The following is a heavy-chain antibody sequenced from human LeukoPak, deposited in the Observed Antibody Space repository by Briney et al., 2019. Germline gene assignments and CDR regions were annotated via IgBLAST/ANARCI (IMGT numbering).Heavy chain of an antibody. CDR1: GLTVSSNY. CDR2: IYSGGST. Sequence: GGSLRLSCAASGLTVSSNYMNWVRQAPGKGLEWVSVIYSGGSTYYADSVKGRFTISRDNSKNTLYLQMNSLRAADTAVYYCARDKGTSYLSSFDYWGQGTLVTVSS. D-gene: IGHD6-6*01. CDR3: ARDKGTSYLSSFDY. V-gene: IGHV3-66*01. J-gene: IGHJ4*02.